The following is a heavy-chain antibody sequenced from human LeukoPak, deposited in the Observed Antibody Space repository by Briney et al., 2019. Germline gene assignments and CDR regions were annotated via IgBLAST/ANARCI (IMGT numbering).Heavy chain of an antibody. V-gene: IGHV4-34*01. J-gene: IGHJ4*02. CDR2: INHSGST. D-gene: IGHD1-7*01. CDR1: GGSFSGYY. Sequence: SETLSLTCAVYGGSFSGYYWSWIRQPPGKGLEWIGEINHSGSTNYNPSLKSRVTISVDTSKNQFSLKLSSVTAADTAVYYCARDLETGTTSRRFDYWGQRTLVTVSS. CDR3: ARDLETGTTSRRFDY.